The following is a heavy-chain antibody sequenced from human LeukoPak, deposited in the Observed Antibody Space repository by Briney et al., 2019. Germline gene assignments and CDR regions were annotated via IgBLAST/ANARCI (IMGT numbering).Heavy chain of an antibody. CDR2: ISWNSGSI. V-gene: IGHV3-9*01. J-gene: IGHJ6*02. D-gene: IGHD3-16*01. CDR3: AKDMITFGGVSGHYGMDV. Sequence: LRLSCAASGFTFDDYAMHWVRQAPGKGLEWVSGISWNSGSIGYADSVKGRFTISRDNAKNSLYLQMSSLRAEDTALYYCAKDMITFGGVSGHYGMDVWGQGTTVTVSS. CDR1: GFTFDDYA.